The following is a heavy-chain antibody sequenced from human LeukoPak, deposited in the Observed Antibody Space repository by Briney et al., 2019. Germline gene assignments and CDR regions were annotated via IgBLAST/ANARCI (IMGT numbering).Heavy chain of an antibody. CDR3: AKKSPGTYYAPPDY. J-gene: IGHJ4*02. CDR1: GFTFSSYG. V-gene: IGHV3-30*18. D-gene: IGHD3-10*01. Sequence: GGSLRLSCAASGFTFSSYGMHWVRQARGKGLEGVAVTSYDGSNKNYADSVKGRFTISRDNSKNTLYLQMNSLRAEDTAVYYCAKKSPGTYYAPPDYWGQGPLVTVSS. CDR2: TSYDGSNK.